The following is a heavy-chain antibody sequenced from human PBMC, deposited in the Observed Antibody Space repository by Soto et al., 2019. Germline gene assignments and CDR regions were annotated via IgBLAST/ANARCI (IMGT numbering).Heavy chain of an antibody. CDR3: ARVGDGYDHFDY. V-gene: IGHV4-39*01. CDR1: GGSISSSSYY. J-gene: IGHJ4*02. Sequence: SETLSLTCTVSGGSISSSSYYWGWIRQPPGKGLEWIGSIYYSGSTYYNPSLKSRVTTSVDTSKNQFSLKLSSVTAADTAVYYCARVGDGYDHFDYWGQGTLVTVSS. CDR2: IYYSGST. D-gene: IGHD2-21*02.